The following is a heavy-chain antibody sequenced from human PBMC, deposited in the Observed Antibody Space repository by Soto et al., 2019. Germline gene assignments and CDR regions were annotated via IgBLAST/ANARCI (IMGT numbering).Heavy chain of an antibody. V-gene: IGHV4-34*01. Sequence: SETLSLTCAVYGGSFSGYYWSWIRQPPGKGLEWIGEINHSGSTSYNPSLKSRVTISVDTSKNQFSLKLSSVTAGDTAVYYCARNGYVDYRADYWGQGTLVTVSS. D-gene: IGHD4-17*01. CDR3: ARNGYVDYRADY. J-gene: IGHJ4*02. CDR2: INHSGST. CDR1: GGSFSGYY.